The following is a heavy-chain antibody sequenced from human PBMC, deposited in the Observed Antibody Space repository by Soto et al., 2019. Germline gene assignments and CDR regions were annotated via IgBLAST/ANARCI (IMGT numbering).Heavy chain of an antibody. CDR3: ARRRSYRRLFDY. D-gene: IGHD3-16*02. CDR1: GGSFSGYY. V-gene: IGHV4-34*01. J-gene: IGHJ4*02. Sequence: QVQLQQWGAGLLKPSETLSLTCAVYGGSFSGYYWSWIRQPPGKGLEWIGEINHSGSTNYNPSLKSRVTISVDTSKNQFSLKLSSVTAADTAVYYCARRRSYRRLFDYWGQGTLVTVSS. CDR2: INHSGST.